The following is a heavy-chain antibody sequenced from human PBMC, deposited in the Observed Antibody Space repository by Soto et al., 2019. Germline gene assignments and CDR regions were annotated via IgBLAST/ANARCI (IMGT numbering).Heavy chain of an antibody. CDR3: ARISSYDGYYDSSGYYYLSAFDI. D-gene: IGHD3-22*01. CDR1: GYTFTSYG. J-gene: IGHJ3*02. Sequence: QVQLVQSGAEVKKPGASVKVSCKASGYTFTSYGIRWVRQAPGQGLEWMGWISAYNGNTNYAQKLQGRVTMTTDTSTSTAYMELRSLRSDDTAVYYCARISSYDGYYDSSGYYYLSAFDIRGQGTMVTVSS. CDR2: ISAYNGNT. V-gene: IGHV1-18*01.